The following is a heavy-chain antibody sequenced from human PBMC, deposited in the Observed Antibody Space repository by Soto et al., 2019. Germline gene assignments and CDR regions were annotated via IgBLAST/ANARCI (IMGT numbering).Heavy chain of an antibody. J-gene: IGHJ5*01. CDR3: ARCYFEFWSGHYNWFDF. CDR2: IYYTGST. D-gene: IGHD3-3*01. CDR1: GGSISSYY. Sequence: SETLSLTCTVSGGSISSYYWSWIRQPPGKGLEWIGYIYYTGSTNYNPSLKSRVTISVDTSKNQFSLKLSSVTAADTAVYYCARCYFEFWSGHYNWFDFPGQGTLVIVSA. V-gene: IGHV4-59*08.